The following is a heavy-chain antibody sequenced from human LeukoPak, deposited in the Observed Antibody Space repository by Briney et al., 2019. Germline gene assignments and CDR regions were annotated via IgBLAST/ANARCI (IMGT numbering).Heavy chain of an antibody. CDR1: GFTLSSYE. CDR2: ISSSGSTI. D-gene: IGHD6-6*01. Sequence: PGGSLRLSCAASGFTLSSYEMNWVRQAPGKGLEWVSYISSSGSTIYYADSVKGRLTISRDNAKNSLYLQMNSLRAEDTAVYYCARDPRIAARPYYYYYYMDVWGKGTTVTVSS. CDR3: ARDPRIAARPYYYYYYMDV. J-gene: IGHJ6*03. V-gene: IGHV3-48*03.